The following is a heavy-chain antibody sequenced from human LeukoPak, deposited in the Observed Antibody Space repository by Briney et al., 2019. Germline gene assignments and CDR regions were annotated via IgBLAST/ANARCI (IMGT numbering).Heavy chain of an antibody. V-gene: IGHV1-69*01. J-gene: IGHJ6*02. CDR2: IIPIFGTA. CDR3: ARRYCSSISCYGQAYYYGMDV. CDR1: GGTFSSYA. D-gene: IGHD2-2*01. Sequence: AASVEVSCKASGGTFSSYAISWVRQAPGQGLEWMGGIIPIFGTANNAQKFQGRVTITADESTSTAYMELSSLRSEDTAVYYCARRYCSSISCYGQAYYYGMDVWGQGTTVAVSS.